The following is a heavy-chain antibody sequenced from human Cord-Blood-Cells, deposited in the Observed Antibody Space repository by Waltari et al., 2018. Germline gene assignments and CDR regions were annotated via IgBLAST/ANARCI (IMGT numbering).Heavy chain of an antibody. CDR2: IYTSGST. D-gene: IGHD3-22*01. V-gene: IGHV4-4*07. CDR1: GGPLSRYY. CDR3: ARDRRYYDSSGYYYYYGMDV. J-gene: IGHJ6*02. Sequence: QVQLQESGPGLVKPSETLSLTCTVSGGPLSRYYWSWLRQPAGKGREWIGRIYTSGSTNYNPSLKSRVTMSVDTSKNQFSLKLSSVTAADTAVYYCARDRRYYDSSGYYYYYGMDVWGQGTTVTVSS.